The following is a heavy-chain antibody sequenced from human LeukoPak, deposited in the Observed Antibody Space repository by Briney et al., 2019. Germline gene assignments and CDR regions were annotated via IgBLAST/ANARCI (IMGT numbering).Heavy chain of an antibody. D-gene: IGHD3-3*01. J-gene: IGHJ6*03. Sequence: GGSLRLSCAASGFTFSSYAMHWVRQAPGKGLEYVSAISSNGGSTYYANSVKGRFTISRDNAKNSLYLQMNSLRAEDTAVYYCARAYDFWSGYYNPANYYYYYYMDVWGKGTTVTVSS. CDR2: ISSNGGST. CDR3: ARAYDFWSGYYNPANYYYYYYMDV. V-gene: IGHV3-64*01. CDR1: GFTFSSYA.